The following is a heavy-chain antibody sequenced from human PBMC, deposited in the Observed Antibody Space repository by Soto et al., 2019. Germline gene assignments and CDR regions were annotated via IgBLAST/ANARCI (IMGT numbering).Heavy chain of an antibody. J-gene: IGHJ4*02. V-gene: IGHV3-48*02. Sequence: PGGSLRLSCAASGFTFSSYSMNWVRQAPGKGLEWVSYISSSSSTIYYADSVKGRFTISRDNAKNSLYLQMNSLRDEDTAVYYCARRPGYSSGWLQYYDSSGTGFFDYWGQGTLVTVSS. D-gene: IGHD6-19*01. CDR2: ISSSSSTI. CDR1: GFTFSSYS. CDR3: ARRPGYSSGWLQYYDSSGTGFFDY.